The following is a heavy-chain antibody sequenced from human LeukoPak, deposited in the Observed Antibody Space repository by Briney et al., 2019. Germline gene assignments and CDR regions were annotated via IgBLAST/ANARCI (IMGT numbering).Heavy chain of an antibody. CDR3: ARFAPWIQLWLPSYYFDY. CDR1: GGSFSAYY. V-gene: IGHV4-31*11. D-gene: IGHD5-18*01. CDR2: IYYSGST. Sequence: SETLSLTCAVYGGSFSAYYWSWIRQHPGKGLEWIGYIYYSGSTYYNPSLKSRVTISVDTSKNQFSLKLSSVTAADTAVYYCARFAPWIQLWLPSYYFDYWGQGTLVTVSS. J-gene: IGHJ4*02.